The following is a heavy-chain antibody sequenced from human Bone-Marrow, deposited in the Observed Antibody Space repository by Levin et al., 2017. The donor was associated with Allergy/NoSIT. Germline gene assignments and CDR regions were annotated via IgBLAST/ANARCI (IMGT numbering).Heavy chain of an antibody. CDR2: INTYNGNT. CDR3: ARVGCSSTNCYVGNWFDP. Sequence: ASVTVSCKASGYTFNSYALSWVRQAPGQGLEWLAWINTYNGNTNYAQKVQGRVTLTTDTSTNTAYMELRSLRSDDTAVYYFARVGCSSTNCYVGNWFDPWGQGTLVTVSS. J-gene: IGHJ5*02. V-gene: IGHV1-18*01. CDR1: GYTFNSYA. D-gene: IGHD2-2*01.